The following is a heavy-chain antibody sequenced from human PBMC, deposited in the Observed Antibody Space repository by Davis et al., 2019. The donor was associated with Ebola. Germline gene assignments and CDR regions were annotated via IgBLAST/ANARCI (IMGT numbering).Heavy chain of an antibody. CDR2: ISYDGSNK. Sequence: GESLRLSCAASGFTFSSYGMHWVRQAPGKGLEWVAVISYDGSNKYYADSVKGRFTISRDNSKNTLYLQMNSLRAEDTAVYYCAKDKIAAAAPFDYWGQGTLVTVSS. CDR3: AKDKIAAAAPFDY. CDR1: GFTFSSYG. V-gene: IGHV3-30*18. J-gene: IGHJ4*02. D-gene: IGHD6-13*01.